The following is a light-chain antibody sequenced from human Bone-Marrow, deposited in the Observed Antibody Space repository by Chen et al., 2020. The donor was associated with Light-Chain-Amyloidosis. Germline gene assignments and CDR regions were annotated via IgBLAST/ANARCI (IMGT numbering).Light chain of an antibody. CDR1: SSDIGNWIR. V-gene: IGLV2-18*02. J-gene: IGLJ3*02. Sequence: QSALTQPPSVSGSPGRSVTISCTGTSSDIGNWIRVSWHQQPPGTAPNLMIYDVSNRPSGVPHRFSGSKSGNTASLTISGLQAEDEANYYCSSFTNSNTWVFGGGTRLTVL. CDR2: DVS. CDR3: SSFTNSNTWV.